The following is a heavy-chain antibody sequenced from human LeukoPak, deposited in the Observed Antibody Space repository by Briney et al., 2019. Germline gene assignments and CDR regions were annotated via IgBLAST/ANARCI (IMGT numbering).Heavy chain of an antibody. CDR1: GYTFTSYG. CDR2: ISAYNGNT. Sequence: GASVKVSCKASGYTFTSYGISWVRQAPGQGLEWMGWISAYNGNTNYAQKLQGRVTMTTDTSTSTAYMELRSLRSDDTAVYYCARGWQSHYYYYYGMDVWGQGTTVTVSS. D-gene: IGHD5-24*01. CDR3: ARGWQSHYYYYYGMDV. J-gene: IGHJ6*02. V-gene: IGHV1-18*01.